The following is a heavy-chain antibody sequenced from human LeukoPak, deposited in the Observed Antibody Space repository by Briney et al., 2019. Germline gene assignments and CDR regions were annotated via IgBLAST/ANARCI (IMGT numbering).Heavy chain of an antibody. D-gene: IGHD6-13*01. CDR1: GGSFSGYY. CDR3: ARGIGVFPRRSAAPYYYYMDV. V-gene: IGHV4-34*01. CDR2: INHSGST. Sequence: PSETLSLTCAVYGGSFSGYYWSWIRQPPGKGLEWIGEINHSGSTNYNPSLKSRVTISVDTSKNQFSLKLSSVTAADTAVYYCARGIGVFPRRSAAPYYYYMDVWGKGTTVTVSS. J-gene: IGHJ6*03.